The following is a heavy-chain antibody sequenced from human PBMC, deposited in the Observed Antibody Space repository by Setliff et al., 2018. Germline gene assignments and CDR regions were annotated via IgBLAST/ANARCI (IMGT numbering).Heavy chain of an antibody. V-gene: IGHV3-23*01. J-gene: IGHJ1*01. Sequence: PGGSLRLSCAASGFTFSSYAMNWVRQAPGKGLEWVSAISGGGGSTYHADSVKGRFTISRDNSKNTLSLQMNSLRADDTAVYYCAKVGKWAPRQWVFDYFHHWGQGTLVTVSS. CDR3: AKVGKWAPRQWVFDYFHH. CDR2: ISGGGGST. CDR1: GFTFSSYA. D-gene: IGHD1-26*01.